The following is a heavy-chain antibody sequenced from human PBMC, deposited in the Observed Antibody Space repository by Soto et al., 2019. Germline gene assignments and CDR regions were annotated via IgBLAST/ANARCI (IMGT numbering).Heavy chain of an antibody. J-gene: IGHJ3*02. D-gene: IGHD1-1*01. CDR1: GFFCSSYD. CDR3: AKATATSGGAFDI. CDR2: ILVDGRT. Sequence: PGGSLRLSCAASGFFCSSYDMSWVRQAPGKGLEWVSTILVDGRTFYVDSVKSRFTISRDSSQNTVYLQMNSLTVGDTALYYCAKATATSGGAFDICGQGTMVTVSS. V-gene: IGHV3-23*01.